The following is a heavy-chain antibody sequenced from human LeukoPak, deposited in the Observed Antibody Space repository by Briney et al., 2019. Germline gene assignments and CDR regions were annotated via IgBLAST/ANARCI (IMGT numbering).Heavy chain of an antibody. CDR1: GFTFSSHG. V-gene: IGHV3-33*01. J-gene: IGHJ4*02. CDR3: ARTGGRDGYGFDY. CDR2: VRYDGSNK. D-gene: IGHD5-24*01. Sequence: GGPLRLSCAASGFTFSSHGMHWVRQTPGKGLEWVAAVRYDGSNKYYADSVKGRLPISRDNSKNTLYLQMNSLRAEDTAVYYCARTGGRDGYGFDYWGQGTLVTVSP.